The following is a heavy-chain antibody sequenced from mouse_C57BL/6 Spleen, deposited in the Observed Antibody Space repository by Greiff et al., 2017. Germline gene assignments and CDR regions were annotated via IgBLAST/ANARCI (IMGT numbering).Heavy chain of an antibody. CDR1: GYTFTSYG. D-gene: IGHD2-5*01. Sequence: VQLQQSGAELARPGASVKLSCKASGYTFTSYGISWVKQRTGQGLEWIGEIYPRSGNTYYNEKFKGKATLTADKSSSTAYMELRSLTSGDSAVYFCATLYYSNYEGYAMDYWGQGTSVTVSS. CDR3: ATLYYSNYEGYAMDY. J-gene: IGHJ4*01. CDR2: IYPRSGNT. V-gene: IGHV1-81*01.